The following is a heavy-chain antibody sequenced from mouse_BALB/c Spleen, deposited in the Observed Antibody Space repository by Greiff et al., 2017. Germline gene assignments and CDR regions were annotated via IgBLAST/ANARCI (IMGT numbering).Heavy chain of an antibody. Sequence: EVQRVESGGGLVKPGGSLKLSCAASGFTFSSYAMSWVRQTPEKRLEWVASISSGGSTYYPDSVKGRFTISRDNARNILYLQMSSLRSEDTAMYYCARGDGNYGAMDYWGQGTSVTVSS. CDR1: GFTFSSYA. D-gene: IGHD2-1*01. J-gene: IGHJ4*01. CDR2: ISSGGST. CDR3: ARGDGNYGAMDY. V-gene: IGHV5-6-5*01.